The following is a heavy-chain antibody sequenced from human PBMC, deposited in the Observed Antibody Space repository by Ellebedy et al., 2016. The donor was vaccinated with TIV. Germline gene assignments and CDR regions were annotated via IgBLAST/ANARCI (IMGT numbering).Heavy chain of an antibody. Sequence: PGGSLRLSCAASGFTFSSYAMSWVRQAPGKGLEWVSGISGSGGNTYYADSVKGRFTISRDNSKNTLYLQMNSLRAEDTAVHYCAKGRRMVYSTGGIDYWGQGTLVTVSS. D-gene: IGHD2-8*01. V-gene: IGHV3-23*01. CDR2: ISGSGGNT. J-gene: IGHJ4*02. CDR1: GFTFSSYA. CDR3: AKGRRMVYSTGGIDY.